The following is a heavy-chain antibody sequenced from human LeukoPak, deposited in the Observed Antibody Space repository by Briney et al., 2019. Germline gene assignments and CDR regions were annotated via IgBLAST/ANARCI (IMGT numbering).Heavy chain of an antibody. CDR3: ANAPGYVTDY. CDR2: ISGSGGST. J-gene: IGHJ4*02. Sequence: GGSLRLSCAASGFTFSSYAMSWVRQAPGKGLEWVPAISGSGGSTYYADSVKGRFTISRDNSKNTLYLQMNSLRAEDTAVYYCANAPGYVTDYWGQGTLVTVSS. D-gene: IGHD2-2*01. CDR1: GFTFSSYA. V-gene: IGHV3-23*01.